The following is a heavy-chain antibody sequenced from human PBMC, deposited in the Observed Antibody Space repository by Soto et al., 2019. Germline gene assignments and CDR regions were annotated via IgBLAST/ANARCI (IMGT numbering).Heavy chain of an antibody. J-gene: IGHJ6*02. CDR3: ASGPPRGWYRNIYYYYGLDA. V-gene: IGHV3-33*01. CDR1: GFTFSTHA. CDR2: VWSDGNKQ. Sequence: QVQLVETGGGVVQPGRSLRLSCVASGFTFSTHAMHWVRQAPGKGLEWVAVVWSDGNKQYYAESVMGRFTISRDNSRNTLYLQMNSLRAEDTALYFCASGPPRGWYRNIYYYYGLDAWGQGTTVTVTS. D-gene: IGHD6-19*01.